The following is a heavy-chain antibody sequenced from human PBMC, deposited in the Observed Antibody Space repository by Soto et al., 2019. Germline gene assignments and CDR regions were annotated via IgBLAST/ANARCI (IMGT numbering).Heavy chain of an antibody. Sequence: PWETRSLTCTVSGGSISSYYWSWIRQPPGKGLEWIGYIYYSGSTNYNPSLKSRVTISVDTSKHQFSLKLSSMTAADTAVYGCASGVDSSAWEYWGQGTLVTVSS. D-gene: IGHD6-6*01. CDR3: ASGVDSSAWEY. CDR1: GGSISSYY. J-gene: IGHJ4*02. V-gene: IGHV4-59*01. CDR2: IYYSGST.